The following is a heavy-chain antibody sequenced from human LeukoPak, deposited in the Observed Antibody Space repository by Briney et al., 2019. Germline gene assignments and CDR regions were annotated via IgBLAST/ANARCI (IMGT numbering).Heavy chain of an antibody. CDR2: INSGGST. CDR1: GFTVSSNY. CDR3: AREVHCSGGSCGFSYWFDP. J-gene: IGHJ5*02. V-gene: IGHV3-53*01. D-gene: IGHD2-15*01. Sequence: GGSLRLSCAASGFTVSSNYMSWVRQAPGKGLEWVSVINSGGSTYYADSVKGRFTISRDNSKNTLYLQMNSLRAEDTAVYYCAREVHCSGGSCGFSYWFDPWGQGTLVTVSS.